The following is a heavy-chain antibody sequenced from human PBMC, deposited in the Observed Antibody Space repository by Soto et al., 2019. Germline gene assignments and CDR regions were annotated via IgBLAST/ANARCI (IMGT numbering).Heavy chain of an antibody. D-gene: IGHD7-27*01. CDR3: AKAELGIGITPSTGFAS. CDR1: GFTFSSYA. Sequence: EVQLLESGGGLVQPGGSLRLSCAASGFTFSSYAMSWVRQAPGKGLEWVSAISGSGGSTYYADSVKGRFTISRDNSKNTLNLKMNSLRAKPTAVFYCAKAELGIGITPSTGFASWGQGPLVTVSS. J-gene: IGHJ4*02. CDR2: ISGSGGST. V-gene: IGHV3-23*01.